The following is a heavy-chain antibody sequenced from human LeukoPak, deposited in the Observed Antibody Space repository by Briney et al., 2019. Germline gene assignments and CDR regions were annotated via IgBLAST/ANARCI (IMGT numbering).Heavy chain of an antibody. J-gene: IGHJ1*01. D-gene: IGHD3-22*01. CDR1: GGSISSYY. CDR2: IYYSGST. V-gene: IGHV4-59*08. CDR3: ASTYYYDSSGYPEYFQH. Sequence: SETLSLTCTVSGGSISSYYWSWIRQPPGKGLEWIGYIYYSGSTNYNPSLKSRVTISVDTSENQFSLKLSSVTAADTAVYYCASTYYYDSSGYPEYFQHWGQGTLVTVSS.